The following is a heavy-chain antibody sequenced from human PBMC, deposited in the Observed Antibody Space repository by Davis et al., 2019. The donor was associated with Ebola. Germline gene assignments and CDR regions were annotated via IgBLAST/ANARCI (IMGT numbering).Heavy chain of an antibody. D-gene: IGHD7-27*01. CDR2: IWYDGSNK. CDR1: GFTFSSYG. V-gene: IGHV3-33*03. CDR3: ARYWGPFDY. Sequence: PGGSLRLSCAASGFTFSSYGMHWVRQAPGKGLEWVAVIWYDGSNKYYAVSVKGRFTISRDNAKNSLYLQMNSMRAEDTAVYYCARYWGPFDYWGQGTLVTVSS. J-gene: IGHJ4*02.